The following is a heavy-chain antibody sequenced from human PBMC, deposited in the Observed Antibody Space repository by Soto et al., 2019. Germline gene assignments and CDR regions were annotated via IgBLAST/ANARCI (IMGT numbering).Heavy chain of an antibody. Sequence: QVQLVQSGAEVKKPGASVKVSCKASGYTFTGYYMHWVRQAPGQGLEWMGWINPNSGGTNYAQKFQGWVTMTRDTSISTAYMELSRLRSDDTAVYYCAKDRNTPMFSPNAFDIWGQGTMVTVSS. J-gene: IGHJ3*02. CDR1: GYTFTGYY. CDR2: INPNSGGT. V-gene: IGHV1-2*04. CDR3: AKDRNTPMFSPNAFDI. D-gene: IGHD5-18*01.